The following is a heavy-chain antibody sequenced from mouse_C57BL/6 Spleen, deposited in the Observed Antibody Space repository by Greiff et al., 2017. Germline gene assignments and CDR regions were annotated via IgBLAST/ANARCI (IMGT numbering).Heavy chain of an antibody. D-gene: IGHD2-1*01. CDR2: IDPENGDT. J-gene: IGHJ3*01. V-gene: IGHV14-4*01. CDR1: GFNIKDDY. CDR3: TTGNYVAY. Sequence: EVQLQQSGAELVRPGASVKLSCTASGFNIKDDYMHWVKQRPEQGLEWIGWIDPENGDTEYASKFQGKATITADTSSNTACLQLCSLTSEDTAVYYCTTGNYVAYWGQGTLVTVSA.